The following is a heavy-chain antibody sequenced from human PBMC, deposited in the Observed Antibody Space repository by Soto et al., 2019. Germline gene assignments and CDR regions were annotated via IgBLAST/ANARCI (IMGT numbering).Heavy chain of an antibody. CDR1: GFIFDNYA. CDR2: ITWNSANI. J-gene: IGHJ6*02. CDR3: AKDTGDSSGYYYSYYYGMGV. V-gene: IGHV3-9*01. D-gene: IGHD3-22*01. Sequence: GGSLRLSCAASGFIFDNYAMHWVRQAPGKGLEWVSGITWNSANIGYADSVKGRFTISRDNAENSLYLQMNSLRPEDTALYFCAKDTGDSSGYYYSYYYGMGVRGQRTTVTVSS.